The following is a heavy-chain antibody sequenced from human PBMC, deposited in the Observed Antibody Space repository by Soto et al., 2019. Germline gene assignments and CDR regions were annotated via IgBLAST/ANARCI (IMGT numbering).Heavy chain of an antibody. D-gene: IGHD1-1*01. Sequence: GGPLRLSCAASGSTFSSYAMSWVRQAPGKGLEWVSAISGSGGSTYYADSVKGRFTISRDNSKNTLYLQMNSLRAEDTAIYYCAKDLSPQRGKSGPKLAPDYWGQGTLVTVSS. V-gene: IGHV3-23*01. CDR3: AKDLSPQRGKSGPKLAPDY. J-gene: IGHJ4*02. CDR2: ISGSGGST. CDR1: GSTFSSYA.